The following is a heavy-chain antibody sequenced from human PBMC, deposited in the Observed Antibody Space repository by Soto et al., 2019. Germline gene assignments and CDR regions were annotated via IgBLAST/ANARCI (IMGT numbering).Heavy chain of an antibody. D-gene: IGHD6-13*01. CDR3: ARDQSYIAGYLFDS. CDR2: ISKDGRDK. CDR1: GFTVSSYA. J-gene: IGHJ4*02. V-gene: IGHV3-30*19. Sequence: GGSLRLSSAASGFTVSSYAMHWVRQAPGKGLEWVAVISKDGRDKHHADSVKGRFTISRDNSKNTLYLQMDSLRADDPAVYYCARDQSYIAGYLFDSWGQGTLVTVS.